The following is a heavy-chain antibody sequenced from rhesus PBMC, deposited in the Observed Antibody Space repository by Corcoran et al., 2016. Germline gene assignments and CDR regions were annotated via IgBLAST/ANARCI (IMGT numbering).Heavy chain of an antibody. CDR3: ARGDGGSSYGY. D-gene: IGHD4-29*01. V-gene: IGHV2-174*01. CDR1: GFSLTTSSMA. CDR2: IYWDDDK. Sequence: QVTLKESGPALVKPTQTLTLTCTFSGFSLTTSSMAVGWIRPPPGKALEWLALIYWDDDKSYSTSLKSRRTITKDTSKNQVVLTMNNMDPVDTATYYCARGDGGSSYGYWGQGVLVTVSS. J-gene: IGHJ4*01.